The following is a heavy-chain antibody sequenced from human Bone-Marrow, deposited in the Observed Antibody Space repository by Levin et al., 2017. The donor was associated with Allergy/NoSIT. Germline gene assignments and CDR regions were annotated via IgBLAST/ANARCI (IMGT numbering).Heavy chain of an antibody. CDR2: ISYDGSNK. Sequence: LTCAASVFTFSSYGMHWVRQAPGKGLEWVAVISYDGSNKYYADSVKGRFTISRDNSKNTLYLQMNSLRAEDTAVYYCARGAVAGFPDYWGQGTLVTVSS. J-gene: IGHJ4*02. CDR1: VFTFSSYG. V-gene: IGHV3-30*03. CDR3: ARGAVAGFPDY. D-gene: IGHD6-19*01.